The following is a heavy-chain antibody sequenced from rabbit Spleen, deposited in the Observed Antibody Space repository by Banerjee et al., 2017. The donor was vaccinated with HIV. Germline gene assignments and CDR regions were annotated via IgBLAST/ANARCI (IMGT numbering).Heavy chain of an antibody. Sequence: QQLVESGGGLVKPGASLTLTCKASGFSFSGSYDMCWVRQAPGKGLEWIGCIYTGNDKTYYASWAKGRFTISKASSTTVTLQMTSLTAADTATYFCARDLVAVIGWNFNLWGPGTLVTVS. CDR3: ARDLVAVIGWNFNL. CDR1: GFSFSGSYD. CDR2: IYTGNDKT. V-gene: IGHV1S40*01. D-gene: IGHD1-1*01. J-gene: IGHJ4*01.